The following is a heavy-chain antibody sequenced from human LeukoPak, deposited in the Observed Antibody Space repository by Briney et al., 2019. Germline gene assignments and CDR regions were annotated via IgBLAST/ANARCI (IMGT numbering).Heavy chain of an antibody. J-gene: IGHJ3*01. CDR3: AREGYCSGGSCSGQGGLH. CDR2: INPSGGSI. D-gene: IGHD2-15*01. CDR1: GYTFTSYY. V-gene: IGHV1-46*01. Sequence: ASVKVSCKASGYTFTSYYMHWVRQAPGQGLEWMGIINPSGGSISYAQKFQGRVTMTRDMSTSTVYMELSSLRSEDTAVYYCAREGYCSGGSCSGQGGLHWGQGTMVTVSS.